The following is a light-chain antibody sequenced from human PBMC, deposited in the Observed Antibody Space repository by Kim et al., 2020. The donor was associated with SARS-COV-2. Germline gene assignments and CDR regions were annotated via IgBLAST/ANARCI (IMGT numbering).Light chain of an antibody. J-gene: IGKJ1*01. Sequence: EILMTQSPGTLSVSPGERATLSCRASQSVASNFAWYQQKPGQQPRLLISDASTRATGIPASVSGSGSGTELTLNISSLQSGDFAVYYCQHYNDRWTFGQGTKVDIK. CDR1: QSVASN. V-gene: IGKV3-15*01. CDR2: DAS. CDR3: QHYNDRWT.